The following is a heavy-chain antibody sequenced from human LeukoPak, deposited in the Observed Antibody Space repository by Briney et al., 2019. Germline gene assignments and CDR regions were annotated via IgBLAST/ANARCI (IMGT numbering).Heavy chain of an antibody. CDR3: AKCRGYYDSSGYYSP. V-gene: IGHV3-23*01. CDR1: GFTFSSYA. D-gene: IGHD3-22*01. Sequence: PGGSLRLSCAASGFTFSSYAMSWVRQAPGKGLEWVSAISGSGGSTYYADSVKGRFTISRDNSKNTLYLQMNSLRAEDTAVYYCAKCRGYYDSSGYYSPWGQGTLVTVSS. J-gene: IGHJ5*02. CDR2: ISGSGGST.